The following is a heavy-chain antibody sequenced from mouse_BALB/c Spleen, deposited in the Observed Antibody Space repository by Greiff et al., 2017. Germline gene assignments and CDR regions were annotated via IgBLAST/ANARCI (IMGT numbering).Heavy chain of an antibody. CDR3: ARRDYRYSPFAY. V-gene: IGHV1-7*01. J-gene: IGHJ3*01. Sequence: VQLQESGAELAKPGASVKMSCKASGYTFTSYWMHWVKQRPGQGLEWIGYINPSPGYTEYNQKFKDKATLTADKSSSTAYMQLSSLTSEDSAVYYCARRDYRYSPFAYWGQGTLVTVSA. CDR1: GYTFTSYW. CDR2: INPSPGYT. D-gene: IGHD2-14*01.